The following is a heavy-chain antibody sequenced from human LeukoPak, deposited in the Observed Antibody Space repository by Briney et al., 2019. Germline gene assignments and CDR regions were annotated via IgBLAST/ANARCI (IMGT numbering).Heavy chain of an antibody. CDR1: GGSIRGYY. D-gene: IGHD3-10*01. J-gene: IGHJ2*01. V-gene: IGHV4-59*01. CDR2: IFYSGST. CDR3: ARVYYGRTYDYWYFDL. Sequence: SETLSLICTVSGGSIRGYYWSWIRQPPGKGLEWSGDIFYSGSTNYNPSLKSRVTISVDTSKNQFSLKLSSVTAADTAVYFCARVYYGRTYDYWYFDLWGRGTLVTVSS.